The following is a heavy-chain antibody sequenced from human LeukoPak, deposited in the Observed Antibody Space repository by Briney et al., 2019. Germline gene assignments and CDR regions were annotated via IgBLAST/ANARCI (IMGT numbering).Heavy chain of an antibody. CDR1: GFTFSSYS. J-gene: IGHJ4*02. CDR2: ISSSSSYI. CDR3: AREGIAVAGRAPPDY. Sequence: PGGSLRLSCAASGFTFSSYSMNWVRQAPGKGLEWVSSISSSSSYIYYADSVKGRFTISRDNAKNSLYLQMNSLRAEDTAVYYCAREGIAVAGRAPPDYWGQGTLVTVSS. V-gene: IGHV3-21*01. D-gene: IGHD6-19*01.